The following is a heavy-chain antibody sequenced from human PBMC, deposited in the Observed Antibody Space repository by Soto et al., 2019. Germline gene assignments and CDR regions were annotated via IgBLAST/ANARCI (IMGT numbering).Heavy chain of an antibody. J-gene: IGHJ6*03. CDR3: ARHGNDFWSGYSSYYYMDV. CDR2: IYSGGST. V-gene: IGHV3-66*04. Sequence: GGSLRLSCAASGFTVSINYMSWVRQAQGKGLEWVSVIYSGGSTYYADSVKGRFTISRDNSKNTLYLQMNSLRAEDTAVYYCARHGNDFWSGYSSYYYMDVWGKGTTVTVSS. D-gene: IGHD3-3*01. CDR1: GFTVSINY.